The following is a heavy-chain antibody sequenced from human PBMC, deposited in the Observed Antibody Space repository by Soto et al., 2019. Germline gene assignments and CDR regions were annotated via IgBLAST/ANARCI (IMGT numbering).Heavy chain of an antibody. D-gene: IGHD5-18*01. Sequence: GASVKVSCKASGYTFTSYGISWVRQAPGQGLEWMGWISAYNGNTNYAQKLQGRVTMTTDTSTSTAYMELRSLRSDDTAVYYCARDLFNPYSYGSPAYCGQEPRVPVP. CDR3: ARDLFNPYSYGSPAY. CDR1: GYTFTSYG. CDR2: ISAYNGNT. J-gene: IGHJ4*02. V-gene: IGHV1-18*01.